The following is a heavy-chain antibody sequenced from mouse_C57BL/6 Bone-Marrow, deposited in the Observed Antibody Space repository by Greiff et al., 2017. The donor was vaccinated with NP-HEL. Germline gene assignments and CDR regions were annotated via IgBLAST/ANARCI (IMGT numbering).Heavy chain of an antibody. CDR3: ARGKLGKGFAY. V-gene: IGHV1-52*01. CDR2: IDPSDSDT. Sequence: VQLQQPGAELVRPGSSVKLSCKASGYTFTSYWMHWVKQRPIQGLEWIGNIDPSDSDTHYNQKFKDKATLTVDKSSSTAYMQLSSLTSEDSAVYYCARGKLGKGFAYWGQGTLVTVSA. J-gene: IGHJ3*01. D-gene: IGHD3-3*01. CDR1: GYTFTSYW.